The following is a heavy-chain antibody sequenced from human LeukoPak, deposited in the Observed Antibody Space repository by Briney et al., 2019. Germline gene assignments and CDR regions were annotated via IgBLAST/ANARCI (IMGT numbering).Heavy chain of an antibody. CDR1: GGSLSGYY. V-gene: IGHV4-34*01. CDR2: INHSGST. J-gene: IGHJ4*02. D-gene: IGHD1-26*01. CDR3: ASYWSSGSYDY. Sequence: SEALSLTCAVYGGSLSGYYWSWIRQPPGKGLEWIGEINHSGSTNYNPSLKSRVTISVDTSKNQFSLKLSSVTAADTAVYYCASYWSSGSYDYWGQGTLVTVSS.